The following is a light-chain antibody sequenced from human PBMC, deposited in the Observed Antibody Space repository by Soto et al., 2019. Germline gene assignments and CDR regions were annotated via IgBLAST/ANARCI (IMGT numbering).Light chain of an antibody. CDR1: NIGGQS. CDR3: QVLEGGTDQNYV. CDR2: DDS. Sequence: SYELTQPPSVSVAPGQTATIPCGGHNIGGQSVHWYQQRPGQAPVVVVYDDSDRPSGIPARFSGSNSGNTATLTITSVEAGDEADYFCQVLEGGTDQNYVFGPGTKVTVL. V-gene: IGLV3-21*02. J-gene: IGLJ1*01.